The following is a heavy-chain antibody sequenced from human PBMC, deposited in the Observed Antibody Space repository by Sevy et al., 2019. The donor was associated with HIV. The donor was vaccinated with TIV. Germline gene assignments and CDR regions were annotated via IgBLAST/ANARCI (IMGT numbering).Heavy chain of an antibody. D-gene: IGHD6-19*01. CDR1: GFTFSSYA. CDR2: ISYDGSNK. J-gene: IGHJ4*02. V-gene: IGHV3-30-3*01. Sequence: GGSLRLSCAASGFTFSSYAMHWVRQAPGKGLEWVAVISYDGSNKYYADSVKGRFTISRDNSKNTLYLQMNSLRAEDTAVYYCARGLDAVPATDLWYWGQGTLVTVSS. CDR3: ARGLDAVPATDLWY.